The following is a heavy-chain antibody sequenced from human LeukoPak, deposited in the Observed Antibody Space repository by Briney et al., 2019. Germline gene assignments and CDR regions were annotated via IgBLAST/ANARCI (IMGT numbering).Heavy chain of an antibody. CDR1: GGSFSGYY. D-gene: IGHD6-13*01. CDR2: INHSGST. Sequence: SETLSLTCAVYGGSFSGYYWSWIRQPPGKGLEWIGEINHSGSTNYNPSLKSRVTISVDTSKNQFSLKLSSVTAADTAVYYCARGRRSWYGAEYFQHWGQGTLVTVSS. J-gene: IGHJ1*01. CDR3: ARGRRSWYGAEYFQH. V-gene: IGHV4-34*01.